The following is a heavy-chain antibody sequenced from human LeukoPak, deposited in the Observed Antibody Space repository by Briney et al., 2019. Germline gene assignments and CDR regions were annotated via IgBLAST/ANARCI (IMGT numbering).Heavy chain of an antibody. Sequence: PSETLSLTCTVSGGSISSSSYYWGWIRQPPGKGLEWIGSIYYSGSTYYNPSLKSRVTISVGTSKNQFSLKLSSVTAADTAVYYCARLRIAARRALGYYYYYMDVWGKGTTVTVSS. CDR1: GGSISSSSYY. J-gene: IGHJ6*03. CDR2: IYYSGST. CDR3: ARLRIAARRALGYYYYYMDV. D-gene: IGHD6-6*01. V-gene: IGHV4-39*01.